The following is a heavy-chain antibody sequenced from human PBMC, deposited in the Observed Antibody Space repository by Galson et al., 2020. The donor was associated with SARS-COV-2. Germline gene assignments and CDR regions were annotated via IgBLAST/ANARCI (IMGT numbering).Heavy chain of an antibody. Sequence: SQTLSLTCAISGDSVSSNSAGWNWIRQSPSRGLEWLGRTYYRSKWYNEYALSVKSRITINPDTSKNHFSLQLNSVTPEDTAVYYCARGTEGRVVSDYFDYWGQGTLVTVSS. CDR3: ARGTEGRVVSDYFDY. CDR1: GDSVSSNSAG. V-gene: IGHV6-1*01. CDR2: TYYRSKWYN. J-gene: IGHJ4*02. D-gene: IGHD3-10*01.